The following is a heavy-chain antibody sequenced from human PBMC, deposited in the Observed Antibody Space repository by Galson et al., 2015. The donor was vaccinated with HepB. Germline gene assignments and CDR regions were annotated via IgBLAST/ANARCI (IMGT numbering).Heavy chain of an antibody. CDR2: ISGDGSDK. D-gene: IGHD3-10*01. J-gene: IGHJ6*02. CDR3: ARARKYYYSSGTSPEYFKYGMDV. V-gene: IGHV3-30-3*01. CDR1: GFTFSSTFSNYA. Sequence: SLRLSCAASGFTFSSTFSNYAMHWVRLAPGKGLEWVAVISGDGSDKYSSDSVRGRFIISRDKSRNTMYLQMNSLRVAETGVYYCARARKYYYSSGTSPEYFKYGMDVWGRGTTVTVSS.